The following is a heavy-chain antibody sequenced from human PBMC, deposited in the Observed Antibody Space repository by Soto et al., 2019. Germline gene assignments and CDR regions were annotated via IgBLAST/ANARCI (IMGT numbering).Heavy chain of an antibody. CDR2: IYPGDSDT. D-gene: IGHD3-22*01. V-gene: IGHV5-51*01. CDR1: GYSFTSYW. J-gene: IGHJ3*02. Sequence: GESLKISCTGSGYSFTSYWIGWVRQRPGKGLEWMGIIYPGDSDTRYSPSFQGQVTISADKSISTAYLQWSSLKASDTAMYYCARAGSYYDSSGYYYRDAFDIWGQGTMVTVSS. CDR3: ARAGSYYDSSGYYYRDAFDI.